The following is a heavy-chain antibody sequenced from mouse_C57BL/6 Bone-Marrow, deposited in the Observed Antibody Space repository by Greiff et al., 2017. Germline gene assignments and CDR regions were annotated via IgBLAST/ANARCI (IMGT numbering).Heavy chain of an antibody. D-gene: IGHD2-2*01. J-gene: IGHJ3*01. V-gene: IGHV7-3*01. CDR2: IRNKANGYTT. CDR1: GFTFTDYY. Sequence: EVMLVESGGGLVQPGGSLSLSCAASGFTFTDYYMSWVRQPPGKALEWLGFIRNKANGYTTEYSASVKGRFTISRDNSQSILYLQMNALRAEDSATYDCARYCGYDGFAYWGQGTLVTVSA. CDR3: ARYCGYDGFAY.